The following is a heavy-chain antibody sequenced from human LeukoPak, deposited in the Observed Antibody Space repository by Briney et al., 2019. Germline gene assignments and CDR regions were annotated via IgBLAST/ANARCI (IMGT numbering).Heavy chain of an antibody. CDR1: GYTFTGYY. CDR3: ARSHLPASFDI. J-gene: IGHJ3*02. V-gene: IGHV1-69*02. CDR2: IIPILGIA. Sequence: ASVKVSCKASGYTFTGYYMHWVRQAPGQGLEWMGRIIPILGIANYAQKFQGRVTITADKSTSTAYMELSSLRSEDTAVYYCARSHLPASFDIWGQGTMVTVSS.